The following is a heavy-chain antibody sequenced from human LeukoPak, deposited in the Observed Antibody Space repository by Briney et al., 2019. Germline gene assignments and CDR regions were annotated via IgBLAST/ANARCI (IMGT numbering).Heavy chain of an antibody. Sequence: GRSLRLSCAASGFTFSSYAMHWVRQAPGKGLEWVAVISYDGGNTYYADSVKGRFTISSDNSKSTLYLQMNSLRTEDTAVYYCARCGYTYGTEYRFDYWGQGTLVTVSS. CDR1: GFTFSSYA. CDR2: ISYDGGNT. CDR3: ARCGYTYGTEYRFDY. J-gene: IGHJ4*02. V-gene: IGHV3-30-3*01. D-gene: IGHD5-18*01.